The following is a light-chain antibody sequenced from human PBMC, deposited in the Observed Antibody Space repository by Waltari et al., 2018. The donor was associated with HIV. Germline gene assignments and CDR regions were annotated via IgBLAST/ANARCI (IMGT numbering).Light chain of an antibody. CDR1: SSDVGAYNY. V-gene: IGLV2-8*01. Sequence: QSALTQPPSASGSPGPSVTIPCTGTSSDVGAYNYVPWFQQHPGKAPKLIIYDVTERPSGVPDRFSGSKSGNTASLTVSGLQAEDEADYYCASHAGSKDVFGGVTRLTVL. CDR3: ASHAGSKDV. J-gene: IGLJ2*01. CDR2: DVT.